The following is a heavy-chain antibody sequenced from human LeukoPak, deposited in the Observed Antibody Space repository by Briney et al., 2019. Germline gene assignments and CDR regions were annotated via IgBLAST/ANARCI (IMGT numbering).Heavy chain of an antibody. J-gene: IGHJ4*02. D-gene: IGHD3-3*01. CDR3: AKDSYYDFWSGYIDY. V-gene: IGHV3-23*01. CDR2: ISGSGGST. CDR1: GFTFSGYA. Sequence: GSLRLSCAASGFTFSGYAMSWVRQAPGKGLEWVSAISGSGGSTYYADSVKGRFTISRDNSKNTLYLQMNSLRAEDTAVYYCAKDSYYDFWSGYIDYWGQGTLVTVSS.